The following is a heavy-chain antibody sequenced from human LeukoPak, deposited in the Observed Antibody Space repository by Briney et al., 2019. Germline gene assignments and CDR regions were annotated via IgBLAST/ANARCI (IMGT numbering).Heavy chain of an antibody. D-gene: IGHD2-2*01. V-gene: IGHV1-18*01. CDR3: ARDGGVPGAMIRGYFDY. Sequence: ASVKVSCKASGYTFTSYGISWVRQAPGRGLEWMGWISAYNGNTNYAQKLQGRVTMTTDTSTSTAYIELRSLRSDDTAVYYCARDGGVPGAMIRGYFDYWGQGALVTVSS. CDR1: GYTFTSYG. CDR2: ISAYNGNT. J-gene: IGHJ4*02.